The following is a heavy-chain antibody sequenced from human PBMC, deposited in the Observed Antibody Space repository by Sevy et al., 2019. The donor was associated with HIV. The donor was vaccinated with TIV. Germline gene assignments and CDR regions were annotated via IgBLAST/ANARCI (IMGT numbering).Heavy chain of an antibody. V-gene: IGHV3-23*01. CDR3: AKDEDRRLVPHPFDY. CDR2: IRGSGGST. CDR1: GFTFSSYA. Sequence: GGSLRLSCAASGFTFSSYAMSWVRLAPGKGLEWVSAIRGSGGSTYYADSVKGRFTISRDNSKNTLYLQMNSLRAEDTAVYYCAKDEDRRLVPHPFDYWGQGTLVTVSS. D-gene: IGHD6-19*01. J-gene: IGHJ4*02.